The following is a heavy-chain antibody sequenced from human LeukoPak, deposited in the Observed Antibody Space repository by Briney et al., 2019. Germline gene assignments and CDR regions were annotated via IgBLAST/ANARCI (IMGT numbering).Heavy chain of an antibody. CDR3: ARIKSPTYFDY. CDR1: GFDITTSGMF. Sequence: SGPTLVKPTQTLTLTCTFSGFDITTSGMFVSWVRQPPGKAMEWLARNDWDDDKYYSTSLKTRLTISKDTSKNQVVLTMTNMDPVDTATYYCARIKSPTYFDYWGQGTLVTVSS. J-gene: IGHJ4*02. V-gene: IGHV2-70*11. CDR2: NDWDDDK.